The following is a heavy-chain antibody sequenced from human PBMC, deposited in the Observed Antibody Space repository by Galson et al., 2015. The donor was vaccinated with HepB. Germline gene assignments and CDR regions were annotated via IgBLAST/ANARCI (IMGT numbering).Heavy chain of an antibody. Sequence: SLRLSCAASGFTFSSYSMNWVRQAPGKGLEWVSSISSSSSYIYYADSVKGRFTISRDNAKNSLYLQMNSLRAEDTAVYYCANTVTTPGWYFDLWGRGTLVTVSS. CDR1: GFTFSSYS. CDR2: ISSSSSYI. D-gene: IGHD4-17*01. CDR3: ANTVTTPGWYFDL. J-gene: IGHJ2*01. V-gene: IGHV3-21*01.